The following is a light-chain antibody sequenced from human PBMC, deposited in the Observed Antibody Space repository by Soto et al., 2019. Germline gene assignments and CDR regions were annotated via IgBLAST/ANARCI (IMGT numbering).Light chain of an antibody. CDR3: SSDSSSSADV. CDR1: SSDVGGYNY. J-gene: IGLJ2*01. CDR2: EDS. Sequence: QSALTQPASVSGSPGQSITISCTGTSSDVGGYNYVSWYQQHPGKAPKLMIYEDSNRPSGVSKRFSGSKSGNTASLTISGLQAEEEADYYCSSDSSSSADVFGAGTKVTVL. V-gene: IGLV2-14*01.